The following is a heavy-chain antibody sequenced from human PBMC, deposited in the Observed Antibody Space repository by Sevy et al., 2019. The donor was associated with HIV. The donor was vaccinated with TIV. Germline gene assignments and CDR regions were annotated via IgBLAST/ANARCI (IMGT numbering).Heavy chain of an antibody. J-gene: IGHJ4*02. CDR2: IKQDGSEK. V-gene: IGHV3-7*01. CDR1: GFTFSAYW. CDR3: ARDSAGGNPWVR. Sequence: GESLKISCAASGFTFSAYWMHWVRQAPGKGLEWVANIKQDGSEKDYVDSVKGRFTISRDNAKKSLYLQMNSLRAEDTAVYYCARDSAGGNPWVRWGQGTLVTVSS. D-gene: IGHD1-1*01.